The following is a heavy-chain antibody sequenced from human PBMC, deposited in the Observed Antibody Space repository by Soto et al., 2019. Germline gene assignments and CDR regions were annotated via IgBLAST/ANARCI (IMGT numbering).Heavy chain of an antibody. CDR3: ARDSTDYGDYDAADYGMDV. V-gene: IGHV1-2*04. CDR1: GYNFTGYY. Sequence: GASVKVSCKASGYNFTGYYMHWVRQAPGQGLEWMGWINPNSGGTNYAQKFQGWVTMTRDTSISTAYMELSRLRSDDTAVYYCARDSTDYGDYDAADYGMDVWGQGTTVTVSS. D-gene: IGHD4-17*01. J-gene: IGHJ6*02. CDR2: INPNSGGT.